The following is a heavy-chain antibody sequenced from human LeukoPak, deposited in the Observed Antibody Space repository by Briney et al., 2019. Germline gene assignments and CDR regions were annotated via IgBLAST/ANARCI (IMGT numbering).Heavy chain of an antibody. CDR3: ARDFQRGNYGDYALFDY. CDR2: INPSGGST. J-gene: IGHJ4*02. V-gene: IGHV1-46*01. D-gene: IGHD4-17*01. CDR1: GYTFTSYY. Sequence: ASVKVSCKASGYTFTSYYMHWVRQAPGQGLEWMGIINPSGGSTSYAQKFQGRVTMTRDTSTSTAYMELRSLRSDDTAVYYCARDFQRGNYGDYALFDYWGQGTLVTVSS.